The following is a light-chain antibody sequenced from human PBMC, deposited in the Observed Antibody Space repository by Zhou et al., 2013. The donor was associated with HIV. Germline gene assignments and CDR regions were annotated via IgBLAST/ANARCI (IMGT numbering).Light chain of an antibody. CDR3: QHYGSSPLT. CDR1: QSVSSA. J-gene: IGKJ4*01. Sequence: EIVLTQSPGTLSLSPGERVTLSCRASQSVSSALAWYQQKTGQAPRLLIYSTSTRATGVPARFSGSGSGTEFTLTISSLQSEDFAVYYCQHYGSSPLTFGGGTECGDQ. V-gene: IGKV3-15*01. CDR2: STS.